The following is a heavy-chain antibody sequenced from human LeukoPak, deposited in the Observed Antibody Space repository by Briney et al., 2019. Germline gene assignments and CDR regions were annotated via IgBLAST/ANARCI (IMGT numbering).Heavy chain of an antibody. V-gene: IGHV4-59*01. Sequence: SETLSLTCTVSGDSISSYYWSWIRQPPGKGLEWIGYIYHSGSTNYNPSLKSRVTISADTSKDQFSLKLASVTAADTAVYYCATGYNSTWYYFDYWGQGTLVTVSS. CDR1: GDSISSYY. CDR3: ATGYNSTWYYFDY. J-gene: IGHJ4*02. D-gene: IGHD6-13*01. CDR2: IYHSGST.